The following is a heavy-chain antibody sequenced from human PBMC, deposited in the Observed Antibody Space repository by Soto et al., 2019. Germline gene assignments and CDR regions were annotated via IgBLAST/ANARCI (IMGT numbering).Heavy chain of an antibody. CDR1: GFTFDDYA. J-gene: IGHJ3*02. V-gene: IGHV3-9*01. CDR3: AKDSVYDFWSGHHAGGACDI. D-gene: IGHD3-3*01. CDR2: ISWKSGGI. Sequence: EVQLVESGGGLVQPGRSLRLSCAASGFTFDDYAMHWVRQAPGKGLAWVSGISWKSGGIGYAASVKGRFTISRDNATNALYLQMNSLRAEDTALYYCAKDSVYDFWSGHHAGGACDIWGQGTMVTVSS.